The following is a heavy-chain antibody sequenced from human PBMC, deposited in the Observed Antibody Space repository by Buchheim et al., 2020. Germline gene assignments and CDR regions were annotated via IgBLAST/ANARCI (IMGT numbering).Heavy chain of an antibody. Sequence: QVQLVDSGGGVVQPGRSLRLSCAASGFTFFTYGMHWVRQAPGKGLEWVAVISYDGNNKYYADSVKGRFTISRDNSKNTLYLQMNSLRAEDTAVYYCAEDFGGSYYIFLYLFDHWGQGTL. D-gene: IGHD3-10*01. J-gene: IGHJ4*02. V-gene: IGHV3-30*18. CDR3: AEDFGGSYYIFLYLFDH. CDR2: ISYDGNNK. CDR1: GFTFFTYG.